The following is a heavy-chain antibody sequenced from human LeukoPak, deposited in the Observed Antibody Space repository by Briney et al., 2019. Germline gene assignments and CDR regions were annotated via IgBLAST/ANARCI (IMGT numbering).Heavy chain of an antibody. J-gene: IGHJ3*02. CDR3: ARDLMVREVISAFDI. D-gene: IGHD3-10*01. Sequence: PSETLSLTCAVYGGSFSGYYWSWIRQPPGKGLEWIGEINHSGSTNYNPSLKSRVTISVDTSKNQFSLKLSSVTAADTAVYYCARDLMVREVISAFDIWGQGTMVTVSS. V-gene: IGHV4-34*01. CDR2: INHSGST. CDR1: GGSFSGYY.